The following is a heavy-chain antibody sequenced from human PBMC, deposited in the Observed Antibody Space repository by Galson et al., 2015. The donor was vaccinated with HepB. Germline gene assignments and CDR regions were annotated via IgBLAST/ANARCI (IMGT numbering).Heavy chain of an antibody. CDR2: LSSNGDST. D-gene: IGHD4-11*01. V-gene: IGHV3-23*01. J-gene: IGHJ3*02. CDR1: GFTFSSYA. CDR3: VRNAMRSTFDI. Sequence: SLRLSCAGAGFTFSSYAMSWVRQAPGKGLEWVSSLSSNGDSTFYVDSVKGRFTISRDNSKNTLYLQMNSLRAEDTAVYFCVRNAMRSTFDIWGQGTMVTVSS.